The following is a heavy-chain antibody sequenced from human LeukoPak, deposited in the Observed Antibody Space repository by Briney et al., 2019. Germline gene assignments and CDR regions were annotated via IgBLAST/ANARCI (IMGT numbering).Heavy chain of an antibody. Sequence: GESLRLSCAASGFTFSSYGMHGVRQAPGKGLEWVAVISYDGSNKYYADSVKGRFTISRDNSKNTLYLQMNSLGAEDTAVYYCAKDFGGGSCCFFDYWGQGTLVTVSS. CDR1: GFTFSSYG. D-gene: IGHD2-15*01. CDR3: AKDFGGGSCCFFDY. J-gene: IGHJ4*02. CDR2: ISYDGSNK. V-gene: IGHV3-30*18.